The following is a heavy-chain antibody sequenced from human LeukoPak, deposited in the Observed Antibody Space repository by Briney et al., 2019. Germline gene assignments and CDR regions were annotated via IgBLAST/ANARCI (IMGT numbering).Heavy chain of an antibody. CDR3: AKSSVRGAIINWFDP. CDR2: ISYEGSNK. J-gene: IGHJ5*02. V-gene: IGHV3-30*18. CDR1: GFTFSSYG. Sequence: GRSLRLSCAASGFTFSSYGMHWVRQAPGKGLEWVAVISYEGSNKYYADSVKGRFTISRDNSKNTLYLQMNSLRAEDTAVYYCAKSSVRGAIINWFDPWGQGTLVTVSS. D-gene: IGHD3-10*01.